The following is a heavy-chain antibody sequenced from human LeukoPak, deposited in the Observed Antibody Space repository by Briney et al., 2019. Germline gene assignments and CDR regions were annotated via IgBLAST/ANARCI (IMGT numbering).Heavy chain of an antibody. CDR2: MNPNSGNT. CDR3: ARTSGIVRGPKYYFDY. Sequence: GASVKVSCKASGYTFTSYDINWVRQATGQGLEWMGWMNPNSGNTGYAQKFQGRVTITRNTSISTAYMELSSLRSEDTAVYYCARTSGIVRGPKYYFDYWGQGTLVTVSS. V-gene: IGHV1-8*03. D-gene: IGHD3-10*01. CDR1: GYTFTSYD. J-gene: IGHJ4*02.